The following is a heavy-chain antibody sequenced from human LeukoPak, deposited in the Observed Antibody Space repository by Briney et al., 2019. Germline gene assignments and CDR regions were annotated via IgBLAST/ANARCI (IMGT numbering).Heavy chain of an antibody. CDR2: ISYDGSNK. V-gene: IGHV3-30-3*01. CDR3: ARESAGFDY. J-gene: IGHJ4*02. CDR1: GFTFSSYA. Sequence: GGSLRLSCAASGFTFSSYAMHWVRQAPGKGLEWVAVISYDGSNKYYADSVKGRFTISRDNSKNTLYLQMNSLRAEDTAVYYCARESAGFDYWGQGTLVTVSS.